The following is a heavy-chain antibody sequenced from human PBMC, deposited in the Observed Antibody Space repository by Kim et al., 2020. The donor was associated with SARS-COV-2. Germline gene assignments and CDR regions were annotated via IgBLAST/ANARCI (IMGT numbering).Heavy chain of an antibody. J-gene: IGHJ6*02. Sequence: SETLSLTCAVYGGSFSDYNWSWIRQPPGKGLEWIGEINHSGGTNLSPLLKSRLTISVDTSTSQFSLRLKSMTATDTAVYYCARGRAGVVPAPVLGLGPYYDYYAMDVWGRGTPVAVSS. D-gene: IGHD3-3*01. CDR2: INHSGGT. CDR3: ARGRAGVVPAPVLGLGPYYDYYAMDV. CDR1: GGSFSDYN. V-gene: IGHV4-34*01.